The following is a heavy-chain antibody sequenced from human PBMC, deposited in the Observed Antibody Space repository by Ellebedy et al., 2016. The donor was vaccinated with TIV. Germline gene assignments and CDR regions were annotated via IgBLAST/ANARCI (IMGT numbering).Heavy chain of an antibody. J-gene: IGHJ4*02. V-gene: IGHV3-15*01. CDR1: KFTFNTYG. D-gene: IGHD3-10*01. CDR3: ATSFIPPTIRGVIKDDF. Sequence: PGGSLRLSCAASKFTFNTYGMSWVRQAPGKGLEWVGRLKSKTDGGTTNYAAPVKGRFTISRDDSKNTLYLQMNSLETEDTAVYYCATSFIPPTIRGVIKDDFWGQGTLVTVSS. CDR2: LKSKTDGGTT.